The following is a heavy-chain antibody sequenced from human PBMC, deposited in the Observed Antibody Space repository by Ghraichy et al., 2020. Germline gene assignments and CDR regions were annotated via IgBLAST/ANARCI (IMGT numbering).Heavy chain of an antibody. CDR2: ISAYNGNT. J-gene: IGHJ4*02. CDR1: GYTFTSYG. V-gene: IGHV1-18*01. Sequence: ASVKVSCKASGYTFTSYGISWVRQAPGQGLEWMGWISAYNGNTNYAQKLQGRVTMTTDTSTSTAYMELRSLRSDDTAVYYCARDTLEWFGELLTPFEYWGQGTLVTVSS. D-gene: IGHD3-10*01. CDR3: ARDTLEWFGELLTPFEY.